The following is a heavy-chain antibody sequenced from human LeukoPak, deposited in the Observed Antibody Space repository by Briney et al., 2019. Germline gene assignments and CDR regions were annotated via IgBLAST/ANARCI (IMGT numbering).Heavy chain of an antibody. CDR1: GSTFSSYS. CDR2: ISSSSSYI. CDR3: ARDLRRYYYDSSGQIDY. D-gene: IGHD3-22*01. J-gene: IGHJ4*02. Sequence: GGSLRLSCAASGSTFSSYSMNRVRQAPGKGLEWVSSISSSSSYIYYADSVKGRFTISRDNAKNSLYLQMNSLRAEDTAVYYCARDLRRYYYDSSGQIDYWGQGTLVTVSS. V-gene: IGHV3-21*01.